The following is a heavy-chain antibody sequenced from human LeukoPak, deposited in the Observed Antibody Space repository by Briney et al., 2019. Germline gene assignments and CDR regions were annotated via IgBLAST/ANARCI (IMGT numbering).Heavy chain of an antibody. V-gene: IGHV3-9*01. D-gene: IGHD6-19*01. CDR3: AKSAPSSVAGNFDY. CDR2: ISWNSGSI. J-gene: IGHJ4*02. CDR1: GFTFDDYA. Sequence: PGRSLRLSCAASGFTFDDYAMHRVRQAPGKGLEWVSGISWNSGSIGYADSVKGRFTISRDNAKNSLYLQMNSLRAEDTALYYCAKSAPSSVAGNFDYWGQGTLVTVSS.